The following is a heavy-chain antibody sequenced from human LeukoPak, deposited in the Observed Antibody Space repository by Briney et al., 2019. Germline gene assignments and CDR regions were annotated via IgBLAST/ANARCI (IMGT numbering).Heavy chain of an antibody. CDR3: AKSPGYSSSWYDY. V-gene: IGHV3-23*01. J-gene: IGHJ4*02. D-gene: IGHD6-13*01. CDR2: ISSGGGGT. CDR1: GFTFSNYA. Sequence: WGSLRLSCAASGFTFSNYAMSWVRQAPGKGLEWVSAISSGGGGTYYADSVKGRFTISRDNSKNTLYLQMNSLRAEDTAVYYCAKSPGYSSSWYDYWGQGTLVTVSS.